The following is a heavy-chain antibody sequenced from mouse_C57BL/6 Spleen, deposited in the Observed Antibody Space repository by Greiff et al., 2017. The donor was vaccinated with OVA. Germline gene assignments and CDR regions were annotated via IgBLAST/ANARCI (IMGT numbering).Heavy chain of an antibody. Sequence: VQLQQPGAELVKPGASVKLSCKASGYTFTSYWMQWVKQRPGQGLEWIGEIDPSDSYTNYNQKFKGKATLTVDTSSSTAYMQLSSLTSEDSAVYYCARSTMVTTLDYWGQGTTLTVSS. CDR2: IDPSDSYT. CDR3: ARSTMVTTLDY. V-gene: IGHV1-50*01. D-gene: IGHD2-2*01. CDR1: GYTFTSYW. J-gene: IGHJ2*01.